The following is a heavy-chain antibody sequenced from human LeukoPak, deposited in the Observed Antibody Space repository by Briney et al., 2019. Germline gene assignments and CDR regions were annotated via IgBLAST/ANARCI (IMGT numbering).Heavy chain of an antibody. CDR3: ARDVRQLVHWFDP. CDR1: GFAFSRYW. V-gene: IGHV3-74*01. Sequence: GGSLRLSCMISGFAFSRYWMSWVRQAPGKGLVWVSRINSDGSSTSYADSVKGRFTISRDNAKNTLYLQMNSLRAEDTAVYYCARDVRQLVHWFDPWGQGTLVTVSS. J-gene: IGHJ5*02. CDR2: INSDGSST. D-gene: IGHD6-6*01.